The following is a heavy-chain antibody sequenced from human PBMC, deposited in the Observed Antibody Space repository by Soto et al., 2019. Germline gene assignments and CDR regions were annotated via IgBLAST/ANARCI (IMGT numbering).Heavy chain of an antibody. CDR1: GFTFSSYG. CDR2: ISYDGSNK. D-gene: IGHD3-9*01. V-gene: IGHV3-30*18. CDR3: AKENILTGYYSWFFDH. Sequence: GGSLRLSCAASGFTFSSYGMHWVRQAPGKGLEWVAVISYDGSNKYYADSVKGRFTISRDNSKNTLYLQMNSLRAEDTAVYYCAKENILTGYYSWFFDHWGQGTLVTVSS. J-gene: IGHJ4*02.